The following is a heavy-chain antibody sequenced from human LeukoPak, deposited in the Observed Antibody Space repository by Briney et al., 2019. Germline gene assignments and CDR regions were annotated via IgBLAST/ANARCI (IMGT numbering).Heavy chain of an antibody. Sequence: SETLSLTCTVSGGSISSYYWSWIRQPPGKGLEWIGEINHSGSTNYNPSLKSRVTISVDTSKNQFSLKLSSVTAADTAVYYCARFGIAVGATRTYWFDPWGQGTLVTVSS. CDR1: GGSISSYY. D-gene: IGHD1-26*01. CDR2: INHSGST. CDR3: ARFGIAVGATRTYWFDP. V-gene: IGHV4-34*01. J-gene: IGHJ5*02.